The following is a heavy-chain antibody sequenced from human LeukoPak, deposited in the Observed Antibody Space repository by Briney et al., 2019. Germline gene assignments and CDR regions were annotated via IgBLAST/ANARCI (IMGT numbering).Heavy chain of an antibody. CDR2: ISAYNGDT. CDR3: ARDRAVTAIFSDY. V-gene: IGHV1-18*01. J-gene: IGHJ4*02. CDR1: GYTFTSYG. Sequence: ASAKVSCKASGYTFTSYGISWVRQAPGQGLECMGWISAYNGDTNYAQKLQGRVTMATDTSTNTAYMELRSLRFDDTAVYYCARDRAVTAIFSDYWGQGTLVTVSS. D-gene: IGHD2-21*02.